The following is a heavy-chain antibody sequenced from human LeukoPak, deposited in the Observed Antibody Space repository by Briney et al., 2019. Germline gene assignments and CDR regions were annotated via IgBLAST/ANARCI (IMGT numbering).Heavy chain of an antibody. CDR1: GYSISSGYY. Sequence: SETLSLTCTVSGYSISSGYYWGWIRQPPGKGLEWVGYIYYSGSTNYNPSLKSRVTISVDTSKNQFSLKLSSVTAADTAVYFCARVRLRDYIGGTYRYNDNWGQGTLVTVSS. CDR2: IYYSGST. J-gene: IGHJ4*02. V-gene: IGHV4-38-2*02. D-gene: IGHD3-16*02. CDR3: ARVRLRDYIGGTYRYNDN.